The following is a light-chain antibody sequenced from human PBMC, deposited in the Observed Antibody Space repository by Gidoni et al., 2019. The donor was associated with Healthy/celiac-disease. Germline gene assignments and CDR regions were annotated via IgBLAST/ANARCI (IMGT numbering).Light chain of an antibody. Sequence: DIVLTQSPATLSLSPGERATLSCRASQSVSSYLAWYQQKPGQAPRLLISDASNRATGIPARFSGSGSGTDCTLTISSLEPEDFAVYYCQQRSNWLTFGGGTKVEIK. CDR2: DAS. V-gene: IGKV3-11*01. J-gene: IGKJ4*01. CDR1: QSVSSY. CDR3: QQRSNWLT.